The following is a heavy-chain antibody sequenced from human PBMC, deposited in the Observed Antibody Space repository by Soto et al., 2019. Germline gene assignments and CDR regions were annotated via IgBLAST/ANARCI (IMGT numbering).Heavy chain of an antibody. D-gene: IGHD6-6*01. CDR3: ASSYSSSYIDY. Sequence: SGVSLRLSCATSGFTFSDHAMHWVRQAPGEGLEWVSSISSSSSYIYYADSVKGRFTISRDNAKNSLYLQMNSLRAEDTAVYYCASSYSSSYIDYWGQGTLVTV. V-gene: IGHV3-21*01. CDR1: GFTFSDHA. J-gene: IGHJ4*02. CDR2: ISSSSSYI.